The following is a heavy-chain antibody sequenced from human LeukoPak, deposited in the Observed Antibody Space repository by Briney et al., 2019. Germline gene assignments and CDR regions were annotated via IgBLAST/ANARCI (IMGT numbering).Heavy chain of an antibody. Sequence: ASVKVSCKASGYTFTSYGISWVRQAPGQGLEWMGWIITYNGYTNYAQSLQGRVTMTTDTSTSTAYMELRSLRSEDTAVYYCARELRPAGYNWKSAGFDYWGQGTLVTVSS. J-gene: IGHJ4*02. CDR1: GYTFTSYG. V-gene: IGHV1-18*01. CDR2: IITYNGYT. CDR3: ARELRPAGYNWKSAGFDY. D-gene: IGHD5-24*01.